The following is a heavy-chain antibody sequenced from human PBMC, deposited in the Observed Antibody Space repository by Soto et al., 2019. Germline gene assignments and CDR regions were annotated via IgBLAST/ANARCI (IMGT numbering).Heavy chain of an antibody. CDR3: AKETGYSYGFQPNALDV. Sequence: GGSLRLSCAGSGFTFSRYAMNWVRQAPGKGLEWVSIISSRGDRTSYAESVKGRFTISRDDSKNTLFLHMNSLGAEDTAVYYCAKETGYSYGFQPNALDVWGQGTTVIVSS. CDR2: ISSRGDRT. V-gene: IGHV3-23*01. D-gene: IGHD5-18*01. CDR1: GFTFSRYA. J-gene: IGHJ6*02.